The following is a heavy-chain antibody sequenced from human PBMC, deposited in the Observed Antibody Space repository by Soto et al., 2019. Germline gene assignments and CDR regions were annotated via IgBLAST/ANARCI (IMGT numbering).Heavy chain of an antibody. J-gene: IGHJ6*02. V-gene: IGHV3-7*01. D-gene: IGHD4-17*01. CDR3: ARDSSDYPTYYYYGMDV. Sequence: PGGSLRLSCAASGFTFSSYWMSWVRQAPGKGLEWVANIKQDGSEKYYVDSVKGRFTISRDNAKNSLYLQMNSLRAEDTAVYYCARDSSDYPTYYYYGMDVWGQGTTVTVSS. CDR1: GFTFSSYW. CDR2: IKQDGSEK.